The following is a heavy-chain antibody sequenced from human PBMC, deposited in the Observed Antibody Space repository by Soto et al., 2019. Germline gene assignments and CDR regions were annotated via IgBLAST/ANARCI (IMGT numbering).Heavy chain of an antibody. D-gene: IGHD2-15*01. Sequence: ASGPTLVNPTQTATLTCTFSGFSLDTRGLCVSWIRQPPWKALEWLARIDWDDDKYYGTSLKTRLTISKDTSKNQVVLTMTDMDPVDTATYYCARLVREDAFKRYFDYWGQGILVTVSS. CDR2: IDWDDDK. CDR3: ARLVREDAFKRYFDY. CDR1: GFSLDTRGLC. J-gene: IGHJ4*02. V-gene: IGHV2-70*11.